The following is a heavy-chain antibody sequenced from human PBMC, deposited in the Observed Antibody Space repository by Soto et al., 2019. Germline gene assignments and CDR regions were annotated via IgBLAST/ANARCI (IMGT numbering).Heavy chain of an antibody. V-gene: IGHV4-39*07. CDR2: VHYSGST. CDR1: GGSISGSSYY. J-gene: IGHJ1*01. Sequence: SETLSLTCTVSGGSISGSSYYWGWIRQPPGKGLECIGSVHYSGSTNYNPSLKSRVTISVDTSKNQFSLKLSSVTAADTAVYYCARGIAAAGTAFIAEYFQHWGQGTLVTVSS. D-gene: IGHD6-13*01. CDR3: ARGIAAAGTAFIAEYFQH.